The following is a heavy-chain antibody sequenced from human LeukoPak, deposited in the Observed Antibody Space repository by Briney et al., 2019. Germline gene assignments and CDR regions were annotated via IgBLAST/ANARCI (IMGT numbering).Heavy chain of an antibody. CDR1: GFTFSSYG. Sequence: GGSLRLSCAASGFTFSSYGMHWVRQAPGKGLEWVAVISYDGSNKYYADSVKGRFTISRDNSENTLYLQMNSLRAEDTAVYYCAKVVDSSGWYWMDVWGQGTTVTVSS. V-gene: IGHV3-30*18. J-gene: IGHJ6*02. CDR2: ISYDGSNK. D-gene: IGHD6-19*01. CDR3: AKVVDSSGWYWMDV.